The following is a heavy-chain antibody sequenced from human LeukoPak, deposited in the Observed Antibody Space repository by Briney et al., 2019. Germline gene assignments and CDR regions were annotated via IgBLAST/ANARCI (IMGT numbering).Heavy chain of an antibody. CDR3: ARYCSGGSCYSEDFDF. J-gene: IGHJ4*02. V-gene: IGHV3-74*01. D-gene: IGHD2-15*01. CDR1: GFTFSSYW. Sequence: GGSLTLSCAASGFTFSSYWMHWVRQAPGKGLVWVSRINSHGSSTSYADSVKGRFTISRDNAKNTLYLQMNSLRAEDTAVYYCARYCSGGSCYSEDFDFWGQGILVTVSS. CDR2: INSHGSST.